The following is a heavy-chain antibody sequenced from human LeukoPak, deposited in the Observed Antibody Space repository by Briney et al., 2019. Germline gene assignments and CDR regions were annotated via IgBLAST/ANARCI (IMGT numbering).Heavy chain of an antibody. CDR3: AGEYCSGGTCRQGFDY. D-gene: IGHD2-15*01. CDR1: GYTFTGYY. J-gene: IGHJ4*02. Sequence: ASVTLSCKASGYTFTGYYMHWVRQAPGQGLEYMGWISPNSGDTNHAQNFQGRVTLTRDTSISTAYMELSSLRSDDSALYYCAGEYCSGGTCRQGFDYWGQGTLVTVSS. V-gene: IGHV1-2*02. CDR2: ISPNSGDT.